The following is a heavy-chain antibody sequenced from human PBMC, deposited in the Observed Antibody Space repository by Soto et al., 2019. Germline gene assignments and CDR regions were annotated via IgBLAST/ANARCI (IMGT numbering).Heavy chain of an antibody. CDR1: GYTFTSYY. Sequence: ASVKVSCKASGYTFTSYYISWVRQAPGQGLEWMGWISAYNGNTNYAQKLQGRVTMTTDTSTSTAYMELRSLRSDDTAVYYCARDYYDSSGYYYWAPNNHQQYFHRWGQGTSVTVSS. D-gene: IGHD3-22*01. V-gene: IGHV1-18*01. CDR3: ARDYYDSSGYYYWAPNNHQQYFHR. CDR2: ISAYNGNT. J-gene: IGHJ1*01.